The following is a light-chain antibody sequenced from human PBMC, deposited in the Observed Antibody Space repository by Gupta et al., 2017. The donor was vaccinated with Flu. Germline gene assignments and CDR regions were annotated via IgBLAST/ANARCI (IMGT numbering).Light chain of an antibody. CDR1: QTSRSY. CDR3: QQASRAPRT. Sequence: DIQLAQYPASLSASVGDRVTITCRASQTSRSYLDWYQQRPGKAPKLLIYAVSTLHGGVPSRFSGSGSGTDFTLTITSLQPEDFATYYCQQASRAPRTFGRGTKVEIK. J-gene: IGKJ1*01. CDR2: AVS. V-gene: IGKV1-39*01.